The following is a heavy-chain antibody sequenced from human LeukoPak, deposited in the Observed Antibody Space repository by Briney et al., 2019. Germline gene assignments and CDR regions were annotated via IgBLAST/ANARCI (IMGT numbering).Heavy chain of an antibody. CDR1: GGSISHYY. Sequence: SETLSLTCTVSGGSISHYYWSWIRQSPGKGLEWIGYIYYSGTTNYNPSLRSRVTISVDTSRNQFSLQLRSVTAADTAVYYCAREDPQTTVPEGMDVWGQGTTVIVSS. CDR3: AREDPQTTVPEGMDV. J-gene: IGHJ6*02. D-gene: IGHD4-17*01. V-gene: IGHV4-59*01. CDR2: IYYSGTT.